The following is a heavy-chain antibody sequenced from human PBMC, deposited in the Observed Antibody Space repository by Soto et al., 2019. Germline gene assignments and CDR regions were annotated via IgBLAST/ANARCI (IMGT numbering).Heavy chain of an antibody. D-gene: IGHD6-19*01. J-gene: IGHJ4*02. CDR3: ARQSSSLYSSGWYYFDY. CDR1: GFTFSSYA. CDR2: ISYDGSNK. V-gene: IGHV3-30-3*01. Sequence: GGSLRLSCAASGFTFSSYAMHWVRQAPGKGLEWVAVISYDGSNKYYADSVKGRFTISRDNSKNTLYLQMNSLRAEDTAVYYCARQSSSLYSSGWYYFDYWGKGTIVTVSS.